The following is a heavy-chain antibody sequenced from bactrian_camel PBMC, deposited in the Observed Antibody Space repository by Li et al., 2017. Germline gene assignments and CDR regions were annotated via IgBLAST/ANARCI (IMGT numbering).Heavy chain of an antibody. CDR3: AAGAQTRYLVLSDYDPLCSPAVSNYSY. D-gene: IGHD4*01. Sequence: HVQLVESGGGSVQAGGSLRLSCVVSGHSRGNNCVGWYRLPPGRAPAEREGIAAVRRSGGETWYAGSVKGRFTISRDVAKNTVYLQMNSLKPEDTAMYYCAAGAQTRYLVLSDYDPLCSPAVSNYSYWGQGTQVTVS. V-gene: IGHV3-3*01. CDR1: GHSRGNNC. J-gene: IGHJ4*01. CDR2: VRRSGGET.